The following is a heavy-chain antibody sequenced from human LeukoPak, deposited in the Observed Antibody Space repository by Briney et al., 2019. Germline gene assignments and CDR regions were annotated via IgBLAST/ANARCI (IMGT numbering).Heavy chain of an antibody. CDR1: GYSFTSGHY. J-gene: IGHJ4*02. CDR3: ARYCTSTTCILRGFDY. CDR2: IYHTGSA. D-gene: IGHD2-2*01. V-gene: IGHV4-38-2*01. Sequence: SETLSLTCSVSGYSFTSGHYWGWIRQPPGKGLEWIANIYHTGSAHYNPSLKSRVTISVDASKNQFSLKLSSVTAADTAVYYCARYCTSTTCILRGFDYWGQGTLVTVSS.